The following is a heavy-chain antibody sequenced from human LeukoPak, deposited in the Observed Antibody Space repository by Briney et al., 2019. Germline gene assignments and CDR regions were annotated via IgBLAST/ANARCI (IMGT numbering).Heavy chain of an antibody. Sequence: SETLSLSCTVSGGSISSYYWSWIRQPPGKGLEWIGYIYYSGSTNYNPSLKSRVTISVDTSKNQFSLKLSSVTAADTAVYYCARVITMVRGPLFYPWGQGTLVTVSS. CDR2: IYYSGST. CDR1: GGSISSYY. J-gene: IGHJ5*02. V-gene: IGHV4-59*01. CDR3: ARVITMVRGPLFYP. D-gene: IGHD3-10*01.